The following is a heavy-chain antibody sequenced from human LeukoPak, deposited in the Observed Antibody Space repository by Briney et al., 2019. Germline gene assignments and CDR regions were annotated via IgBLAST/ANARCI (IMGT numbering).Heavy chain of an antibody. J-gene: IGHJ3*02. V-gene: IGHV3-21*01. CDR1: GFTFSSYS. Sequence: GGSLRLSCAASGFTFSSYSMNWVRQAPGKGLEWVSSISSSSSYIYYADSVKGRFTISRDNAKNSLYLQMNSLRAEDTAVYYCVRAAPPRTRAFDIWGQGTMVTVSS. CDR2: ISSSSSYI. D-gene: IGHD3-3*01. CDR3: VRAAPPRTRAFDI.